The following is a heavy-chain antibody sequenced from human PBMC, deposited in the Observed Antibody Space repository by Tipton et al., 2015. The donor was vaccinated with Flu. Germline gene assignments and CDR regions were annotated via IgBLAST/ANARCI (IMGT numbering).Heavy chain of an antibody. CDR1: GFTFKSYR. V-gene: IGHV3-7*01. D-gene: IGHD3-3*01. Sequence: GALRLSCEASGFTFKSYRMNWVRQAPGKGLQWVANIKPDGSEKFYVDSVKGRFTISRDNAKNSLYLQINSLRAEDTAVYYCARESIFSLGVPGSNDYWGQGTLVTVSS. CDR3: ARESIFSLGVPGSNDY. J-gene: IGHJ4*02. CDR2: IKPDGSEK.